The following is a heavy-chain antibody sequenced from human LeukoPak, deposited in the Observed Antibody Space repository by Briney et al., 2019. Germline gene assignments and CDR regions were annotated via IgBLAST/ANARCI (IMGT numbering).Heavy chain of an antibody. J-gene: IGHJ4*02. V-gene: IGHV1-18*01. Sequence: GGSVKVSCKASGYTFTNYCISWVRQALGQGLEGLGWISANNGNTNYAQKLQGRVTMTTDTSTSTAYMELRSLRTDDTAVYYCARSGYNYGSYFDYWGQGTLVTVSS. CDR2: ISANNGNT. D-gene: IGHD5-18*01. CDR1: GYTFTNYC. CDR3: ARSGYNYGSYFDY.